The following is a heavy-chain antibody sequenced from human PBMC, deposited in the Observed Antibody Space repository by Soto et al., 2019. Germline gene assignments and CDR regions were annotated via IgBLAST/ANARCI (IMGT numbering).Heavy chain of an antibody. J-gene: IGHJ2*01. Sequence: EVQLVESGGGLVQPGGSLRLSCAASGFTFSSYSMNWVRQAPGKGLEWVSYISSGSATIYYADSLKGRFTISRDNAKNSRYLPMDSLRDENKAVYSCVRDSASYSSSSGSYWYFDLWGRGTLVTVSS. CDR3: VRDSASYSSSSGSYWYFDL. CDR2: ISSGSATI. V-gene: IGHV3-48*02. CDR1: GFTFSSYS. D-gene: IGHD6-6*01.